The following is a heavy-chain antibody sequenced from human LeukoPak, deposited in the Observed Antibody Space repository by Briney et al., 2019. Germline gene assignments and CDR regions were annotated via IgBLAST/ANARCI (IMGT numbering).Heavy chain of an antibody. V-gene: IGHV4-34*01. CDR1: GGSFSGYY. CDR3: ARGHDLGYCSSTSCSDAFDI. CDR2: INHRGST. J-gene: IGHJ3*02. D-gene: IGHD2-2*01. Sequence: SETLSLTCAVYGGSFSGYYWSWIRQPPGKGLEWIGEINHRGSTNYNPSLKSRVTISVDTSKNQFSLKLSSVTAADTAVYYCARGHDLGYCSSTSCSDAFDIWGQGTMVTVSS.